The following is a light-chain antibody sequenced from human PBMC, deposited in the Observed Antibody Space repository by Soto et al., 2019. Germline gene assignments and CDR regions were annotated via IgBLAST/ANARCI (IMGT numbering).Light chain of an antibody. V-gene: IGLV2-8*01. Sequence: QSVLTQPPSASGSRGQSVTISCTGTSSDVGGYNYVSWYQQHPGKAPKLMIYEVSKRPSGVPDRFSGSKSGNTASLTVSGHQPEDGADYYCSSYAGSNNLGVFGGGTKLTVL. CDR2: EVS. CDR3: SSYAGSNNLGV. CDR1: SSDVGGYNY. J-gene: IGLJ3*02.